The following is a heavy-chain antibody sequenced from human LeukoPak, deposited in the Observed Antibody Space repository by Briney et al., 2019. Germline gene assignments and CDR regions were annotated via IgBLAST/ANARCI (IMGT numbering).Heavy chain of an antibody. J-gene: IGHJ4*02. CDR3: AREHVDTAMATMYYFDY. CDR1: GYTFTGYY. CDR2: INPNSGGT. Sequence: ASVKVSCKASGYTFTGYYMHWMRQAPGQGLEWMGWINPNSGGTDYAQKFQGRVTMTRDTSISTAYMELSRLRSDDTAVYYCAREHVDTAMATMYYFDYWGQGTLVTVSS. V-gene: IGHV1-2*02. D-gene: IGHD5-18*01.